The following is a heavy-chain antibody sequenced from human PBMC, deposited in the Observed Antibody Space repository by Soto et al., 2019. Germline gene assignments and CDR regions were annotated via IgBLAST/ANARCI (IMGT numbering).Heavy chain of an antibody. CDR3: AKDSTWGMVRGPDR. CDR1: GFTFSSYA. J-gene: IGHJ5*02. V-gene: IGHV3-23*01. D-gene: IGHD3-10*01. Sequence: GGSLRLSCAASGFTFSSYAMRWVRQAPGKGLGWVSAISGRGGSTYYADSVKGRSTISRDNSTNPRYRQMNSLRAEDTAVYYCAKDSTWGMVRGPDRWGQAILVTVS. CDR2: ISGRGGST.